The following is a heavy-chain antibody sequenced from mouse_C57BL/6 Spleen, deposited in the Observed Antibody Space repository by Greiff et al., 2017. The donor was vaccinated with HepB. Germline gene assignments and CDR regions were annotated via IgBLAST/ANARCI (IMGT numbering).Heavy chain of an antibody. CDR2: ISSGSITI. V-gene: IGHV5-17*01. CDR1: GFTFSDYG. J-gene: IGHJ3*01. D-gene: IGHD2-2*01. CDR3: AREDGYAWFAY. Sequence: EVMLVESGGGLVKPGGSLKLSCAASGFTFSDYGMHWVRQAPEKGLEWVAYISSGSITIYYADTVKGRFTISRDNAKNNLFLQMTSLRSEDTAMYYCAREDGYAWFAYWGQGTLVTVSA.